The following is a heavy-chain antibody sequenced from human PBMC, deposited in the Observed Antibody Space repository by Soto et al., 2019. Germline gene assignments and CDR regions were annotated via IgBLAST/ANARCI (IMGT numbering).Heavy chain of an antibody. V-gene: IGHV1-18*04. D-gene: IGHD1-1*01. CDR1: GYTFTSYG. Sequence: QVPLVQSGAEVKKPGASVKVSCKASGYTFTSYGISWVRQAPGQGLEWMGWISVLNGDTIYAQNLQGRVTMTTDMSTSTVYMELRSLGSDDTAVYYCARGPGRGYNYFDPWGQGTLVTVSS. CDR3: ARGPGRGYNYFDP. CDR2: ISVLNGDT. J-gene: IGHJ5*02.